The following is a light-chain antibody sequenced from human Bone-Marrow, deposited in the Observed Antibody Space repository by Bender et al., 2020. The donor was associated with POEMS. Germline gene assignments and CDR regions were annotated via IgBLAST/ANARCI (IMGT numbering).Light chain of an antibody. Sequence: QSALTQPASVSGSPGQSITISCTGISSDGGTYNLVSWYQQHPGKAPKLIIYEGTKRPSGLSNRFSGSKSGNTASLTISGLQAEDEADYYCSSYTNRFTQAFGTGTKVTVL. CDR3: SSYTNRFTQA. CDR2: EGT. J-gene: IGLJ1*01. CDR1: SSDGGTYNL. V-gene: IGLV2-14*02.